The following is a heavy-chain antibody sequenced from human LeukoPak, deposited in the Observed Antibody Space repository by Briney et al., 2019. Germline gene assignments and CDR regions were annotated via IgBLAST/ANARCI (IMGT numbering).Heavy chain of an antibody. D-gene: IGHD1-1*01. CDR2: IYSGGST. Sequence: GGSLRLSCAASGFTFSSYAMSWVRQAPGKGLEWVSVIYSGGSTYYADSVKGRFTISRDNSKNTLYLQMNSLRAEDTAVYYCARGTTGTAIFDYWGQGTLVTVSS. CDR3: ARGTTGTAIFDY. J-gene: IGHJ4*02. V-gene: IGHV3-53*01. CDR1: GFTFSSYA.